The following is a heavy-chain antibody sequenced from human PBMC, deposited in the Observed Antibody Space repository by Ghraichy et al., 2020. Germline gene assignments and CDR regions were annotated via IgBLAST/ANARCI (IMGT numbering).Heavy chain of an antibody. Sequence: GGSLRLSCAASGFTFSSYGMHWVRQAPGKGLEWVAVISYDGSNKYYADSVKGRFTISRDNSKNTLYLQMNSLRAEDTAVYYCAKGEGYDSSGYPIDYWGQGTLVTVSS. CDR1: GFTFSSYG. CDR3: AKGEGYDSSGYPIDY. CDR2: ISYDGSNK. D-gene: IGHD3-22*01. J-gene: IGHJ4*02. V-gene: IGHV3-30*18.